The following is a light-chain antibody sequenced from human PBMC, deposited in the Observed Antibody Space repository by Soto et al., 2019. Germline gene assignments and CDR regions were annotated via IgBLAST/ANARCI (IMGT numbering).Light chain of an antibody. V-gene: IGKV3-20*01. CDR2: DAS. CDR3: QQYGSSPLT. CDR1: QSVSRN. Sequence: EIVMTQSPATLSVSPGERATLSCRASQSVSRNLAWYQQKPGQPPRLLIYDASTRATGVPARFGGSGSGTDLTLTISRLEPEDSAVYYCQQYGSSPLTFGGGTKVDI. J-gene: IGKJ4*01.